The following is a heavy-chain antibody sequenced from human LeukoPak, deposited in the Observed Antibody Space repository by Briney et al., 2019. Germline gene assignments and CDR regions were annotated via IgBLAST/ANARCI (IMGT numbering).Heavy chain of an antibody. CDR3: ARVLRVVIAEDAFDI. CDR2: IYYSGST. CDR1: GGSFSSYY. D-gene: IGHD2-21*01. J-gene: IGHJ3*02. Sequence: PSETLSLTCAVYGGSFSSYYWGWIRQPPGKGLEWIGSIYYSGSTYYNPSLKSRVTISVDTSKNQFSLKLSSVTAADTAVYYCARVLRVVIAEDAFDIWGQGTMVTVSS. V-gene: IGHV4-39*07.